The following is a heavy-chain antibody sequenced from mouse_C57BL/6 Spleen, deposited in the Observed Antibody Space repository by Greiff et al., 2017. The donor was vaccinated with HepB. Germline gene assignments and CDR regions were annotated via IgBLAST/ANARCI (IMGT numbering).Heavy chain of an antibody. D-gene: IGHD2-14*01. V-gene: IGHV1-81*01. Sequence: QVQLKESGAELARPGASVKLSCKASGYTFTSYGISWVKQRTGQGLEWIGEIYPRSGNTYYNEKFKGKATLTADKSSSTAYMELRSLTSEDSAVYFCVRDDTEGYYAMDYWGQGTSVTVSS. J-gene: IGHJ4*01. CDR2: IYPRSGNT. CDR1: GYTFTSYG. CDR3: VRDDTEGYYAMDY.